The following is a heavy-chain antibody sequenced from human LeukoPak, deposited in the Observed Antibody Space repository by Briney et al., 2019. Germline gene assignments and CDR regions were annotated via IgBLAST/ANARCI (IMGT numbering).Heavy chain of an antibody. J-gene: IGHJ6*02. V-gene: IGHV3-74*01. Sequence: GGSLRLSCAASGFILSSYWMHWVRQVPGKGLVWVSRIKSDGSDTRYADSVKGRFTISRDNAKNTLYLQMNSLRAEDTAVYYCAREGSGKQWLGNYYYYYGMDVWGQGTTVTVSS. CDR3: AREGSGKQWLGNYYYYYGMDV. CDR1: GFILSSYW. D-gene: IGHD6-19*01. CDR2: IKSDGSDT.